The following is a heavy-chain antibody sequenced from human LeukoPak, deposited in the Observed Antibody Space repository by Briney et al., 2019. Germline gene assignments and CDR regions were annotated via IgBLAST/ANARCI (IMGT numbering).Heavy chain of an antibody. CDR3: AGVLRSTRIYYYGLDV. D-gene: IGHD2-2*01. Sequence: GGSLRLSCAASGFTFSSYWMSWVRQAPGKGLEWVANIKQDGSEKYYVDSVKGRFTISRDNAKNSLYLQMNSLRAEDTAVYYCAGVLRSTRIYYYGLDVWGQGTTVTVSS. CDR2: IKQDGSEK. V-gene: IGHV3-7*01. CDR1: GFTFSSYW. J-gene: IGHJ6*02.